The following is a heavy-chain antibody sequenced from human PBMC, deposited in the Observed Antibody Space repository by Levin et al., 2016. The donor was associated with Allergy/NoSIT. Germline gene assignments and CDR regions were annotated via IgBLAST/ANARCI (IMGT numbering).Heavy chain of an antibody. CDR2: IYYSGST. J-gene: IGHJ6*02. CDR3: ARLTAAAGTWPYYYYGMDV. V-gene: IGHV4-59*08. Sequence: WIRQPPGKGLEWIGYIYYSGSTNYNPSLKSRVTISVDTSKNQFSLKLSSVTAADTAVYYCARLTAAAGTWPYYYYGMDVWGQGTTVTVSS. D-gene: IGHD6-13*01.